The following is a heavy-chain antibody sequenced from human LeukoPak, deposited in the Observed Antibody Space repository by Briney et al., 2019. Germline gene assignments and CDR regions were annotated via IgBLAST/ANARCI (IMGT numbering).Heavy chain of an antibody. CDR3: ARSVVGYGVQRPEY. CDR2: INPNSGGT. J-gene: IGHJ4*02. V-gene: IGHV1-2*04. D-gene: IGHD2-21*01. CDR1: GYTFTGYY. Sequence: ASVKVSCKASGYTFTGYYMHWVRQAPGQGLEWMGWINPNSGGTNYAQKFQGWVTMTRDTSISTAYMELSRLRSDDTAVYYCARSVVGYGVQRPEYWGQGTLVTVSS.